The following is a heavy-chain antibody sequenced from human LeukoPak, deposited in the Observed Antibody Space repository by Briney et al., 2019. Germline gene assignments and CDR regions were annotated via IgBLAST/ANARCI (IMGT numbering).Heavy chain of an antibody. D-gene: IGHD3-10*01. CDR2: IYYSGST. Sequence: SETLSLTCTVSGGSISSYYWSWIRQPPGKGLEWIGYIYYSGSTNYNPSLKSRVTISVDTSKNQFSLKLSSVTAADTAVYYCARDRLGGSGTFDPWGQGTLVTVSS. CDR1: GGSISSYY. CDR3: ARDRLGGSGTFDP. J-gene: IGHJ5*02. V-gene: IGHV4-59*01.